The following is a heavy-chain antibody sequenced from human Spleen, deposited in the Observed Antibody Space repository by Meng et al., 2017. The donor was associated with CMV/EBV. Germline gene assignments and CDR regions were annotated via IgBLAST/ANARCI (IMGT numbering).Heavy chain of an antibody. CDR2: ICSGDST. J-gene: IGHJ4*02. CDR3: VVGYDSRKVAY. V-gene: IGHV3-53*01. D-gene: IGHD3-16*01. Sequence: ESLKISCAASGFTVSIGHMNWVRQAPGKGLEWVSVICSGDSTDYADSVKGRFTISRDSSMNTLYLQMNSLRAKDTAIYYCVVGYDSRKVAYWGRGTLVTVSS. CDR1: GFTVSIGH.